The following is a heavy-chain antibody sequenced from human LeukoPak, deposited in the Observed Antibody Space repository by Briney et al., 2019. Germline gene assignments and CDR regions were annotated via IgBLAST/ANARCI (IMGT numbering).Heavy chain of an antibody. J-gene: IGHJ5*02. Sequence: SETLSLTCTVSGGSISSYYWSWIRQPPGKGLEWIGYIYYSGSTNYNPSLKSRATISVDTSKNQFSLKLSSVTAADTAVYYCARGGGLWLGSWFDPWGQGTLVTVSS. CDR2: IYYSGST. CDR3: ARGGGLWLGSWFDP. D-gene: IGHD5-18*01. V-gene: IGHV4-59*01. CDR1: GGSISSYY.